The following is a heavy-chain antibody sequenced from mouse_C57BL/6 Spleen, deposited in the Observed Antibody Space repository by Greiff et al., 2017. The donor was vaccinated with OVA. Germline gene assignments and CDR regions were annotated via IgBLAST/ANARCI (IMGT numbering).Heavy chain of an antibody. J-gene: IGHJ3*01. Sequence: EVQLQQSGPELVKPGASVMISCKASGYTFTDYYMNWVKQSHGKSLEWIGDINPNNGGTSYNQKFKGKATLTVDKSSSTAYMELRSLTSEDSAVYYCATTVVATPFAYWGQGTLVTVSA. CDR3: ATTVVATPFAY. D-gene: IGHD1-1*01. CDR1: GYTFTDYY. CDR2: INPNNGGT. V-gene: IGHV1-26*01.